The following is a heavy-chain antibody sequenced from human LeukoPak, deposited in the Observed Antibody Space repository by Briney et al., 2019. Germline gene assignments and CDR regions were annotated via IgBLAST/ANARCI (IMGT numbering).Heavy chain of an antibody. V-gene: IGHV4-59*01. J-gene: IGHJ3*02. Sequence: PSETLSLTCTVSGGSISSYYWSWIRQPPGKGLEWIGYIYYSGSTNYNPSLKSRVTISVDTPKNQFSLKLSSVTAADTAVYYCARAIYYDSSGGTFDIWGQGTMVTASS. CDR2: IYYSGST. CDR1: GGSISSYY. D-gene: IGHD3-22*01. CDR3: ARAIYYDSSGGTFDI.